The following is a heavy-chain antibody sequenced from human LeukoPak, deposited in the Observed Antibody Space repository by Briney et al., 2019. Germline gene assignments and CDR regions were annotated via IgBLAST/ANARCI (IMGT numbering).Heavy chain of an antibody. Sequence: GGSLRLSCAASGFTFSSYCMHWVRQAPGKGLVWVSRINSDETSTSYADSVKGRFTISRDNAQKTLYLQMNSLRAEDTAVYYCATPTYCRGGSCYSRTFQYWRQGTLVTVSS. V-gene: IGHV3-74*01. D-gene: IGHD2-15*01. CDR2: INSDETST. J-gene: IGHJ4*02. CDR3: ATPTYCRGGSCYSRTFQY. CDR1: GFTFSSYC.